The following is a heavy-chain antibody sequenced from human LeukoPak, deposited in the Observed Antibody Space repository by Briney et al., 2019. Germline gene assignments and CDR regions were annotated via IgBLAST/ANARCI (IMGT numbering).Heavy chain of an antibody. CDR1: GFTFSNYF. V-gene: IGHV3-23*01. CDR2: ISAGRGDT. J-gene: IGHJ4*02. CDR3: AKRYPTGYYFDY. D-gene: IGHD2-8*02. Sequence: GGSLRLSCAASGFTFSNYFMSWVRQAPGKGLEWVSTISAGRGDTYYADSVKGRFTVSRDNSKNTLFLQMNSLRAEDTAVYYCAKRYPTGYYFDYWGQGTLVTVSS.